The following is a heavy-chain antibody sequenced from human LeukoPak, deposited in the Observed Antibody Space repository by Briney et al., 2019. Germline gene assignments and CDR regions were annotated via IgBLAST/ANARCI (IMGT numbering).Heavy chain of an antibody. Sequence: GGSLRLSCAASGFTYTNYWMSWVRQAPGKGLEWVANIRQDGLETYYVDSVRGRFTISRDNAKNSLYLQMNSLRAEDTAVYYCARVDSSGWYNYYYFDYWGQGTLVTVSS. CDR3: ARVDSSGWYNYYYFDY. J-gene: IGHJ4*02. CDR1: GFTYTNYW. CDR2: IRQDGLET. D-gene: IGHD6-19*01. V-gene: IGHV3-7*05.